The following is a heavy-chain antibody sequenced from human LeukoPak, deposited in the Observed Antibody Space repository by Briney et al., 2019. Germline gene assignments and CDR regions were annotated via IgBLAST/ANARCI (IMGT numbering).Heavy chain of an antibody. V-gene: IGHV4-59*01. J-gene: IGHJ4*02. CDR2: IYYSGST. Sequence: SETLSLTCTVSGGSISSYYWSWIRQPPGKGLEWSGYIYYSGSTNYTPSLKSRVTISVDTSKNQFSLKLSSVTAADTAVYYCARVGSSWVFDYWGQGTLVTVSS. CDR3: ARVGSSWVFDY. D-gene: IGHD6-13*01. CDR1: GGSISSYY.